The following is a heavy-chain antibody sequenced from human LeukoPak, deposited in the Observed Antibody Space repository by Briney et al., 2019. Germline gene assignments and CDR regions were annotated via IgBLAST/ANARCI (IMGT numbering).Heavy chain of an antibody. CDR2: ISGSSGST. D-gene: IGHD3-10*01. V-gene: IGHV3-23*01. Sequence: GGSLRLSCAASGFTFSSYAMSWVRQAPGKGLEWVSAISGSSGSTYYADSVKGRFTISRDNSKNTLYLQMNSLRAEDTAVYYCAKVQYVYYGSGSYGMDVWGQGTTVTVSS. J-gene: IGHJ6*02. CDR1: GFTFSSYA. CDR3: AKVQYVYYGSGSYGMDV.